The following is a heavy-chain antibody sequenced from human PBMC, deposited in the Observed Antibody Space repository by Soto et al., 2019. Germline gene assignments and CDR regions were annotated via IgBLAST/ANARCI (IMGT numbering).Heavy chain of an antibody. CDR2: IYYSGST. D-gene: IGHD5-18*01. CDR3: AGEISGYSYGYDH. J-gene: IGHJ5*02. Sequence: SETLSLTCTVSGGSISSGDYYWSWIRQPPGKGLEWIGYIYYSGSTYYNPSLKSRVTISVDTSKNQFSLKLSSVTAADTAVYYCAGEISGYSYGYDHWGQGTLVTVSS. CDR1: GGSISSGDYY. V-gene: IGHV4-30-4*01.